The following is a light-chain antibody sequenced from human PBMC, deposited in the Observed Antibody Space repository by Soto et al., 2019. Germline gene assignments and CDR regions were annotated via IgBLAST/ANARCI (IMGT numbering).Light chain of an antibody. Sequence: QPVLTQPPSASGSLGQSVTISCTGTSSDVGGFNYVSWYQHHPGKAPKLMIYEVSKRPSGVPDRFSGSKSGNTASLTVSGLQAEDEADYYCSSYAGSNKGVFGGGTKLTVL. V-gene: IGLV2-8*01. J-gene: IGLJ2*01. CDR2: EVS. CDR1: SSDVGGFNY. CDR3: SSYAGSNKGV.